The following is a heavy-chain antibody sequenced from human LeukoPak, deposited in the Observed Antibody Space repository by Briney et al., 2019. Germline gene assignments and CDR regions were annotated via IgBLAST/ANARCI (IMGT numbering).Heavy chain of an antibody. CDR1: GFTFSSYA. J-gene: IGHJ6*03. D-gene: IGHD4-17*01. CDR2: ISGSGGST. Sequence: GGSLRLSCAASGFTFSSYAMSWVRQAPGKGLEWVSAISGSGGSTYYADSVKGRFTISRDNSKNTLYLQMNSLRAEDTAVYYCAKDGYGDYEGSYYYMDVWGKGTTVTVSS. CDR3: AKDGYGDYEGSYYYMDV. V-gene: IGHV3-23*01.